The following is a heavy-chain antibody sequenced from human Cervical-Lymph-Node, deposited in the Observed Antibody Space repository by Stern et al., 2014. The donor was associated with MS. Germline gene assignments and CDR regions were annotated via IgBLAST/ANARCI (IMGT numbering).Heavy chain of an antibody. D-gene: IGHD1-26*01. CDR2: RDYDGRDK. CDR3: AKGGSGSYLD. J-gene: IGHJ4*02. V-gene: IGHV3-30*04. Sequence: VQLVESGGGVVQPGRSLRLSCAASGFVFRRYALHWVRQAPGKGLEWVAFRDYDGRDKYYPDSVKGRFTVSRDNSNNAVDLEMNSLRLEDTAVYYCAKGGSGSYLDWGQGSLVTVSS. CDR1: GFVFRRYA.